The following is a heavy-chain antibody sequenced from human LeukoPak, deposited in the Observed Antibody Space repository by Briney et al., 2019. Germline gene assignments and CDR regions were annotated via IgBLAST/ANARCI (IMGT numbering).Heavy chain of an antibody. CDR1: GYTFTSYY. D-gene: IGHD6-19*01. Sequence: ASVKVSCKASGYTFTSYYMHWVRQAPGQWLEWMGIINPSGGSTNYAQKFQERVTITRDMSTSTAYMELSSLRSEDAAVYYCAAITTVFGSSGQFDYWGQGTLVTVSS. V-gene: IGHV1-46*01. CDR2: INPSGGST. CDR3: AAITTVFGSSGQFDY. J-gene: IGHJ4*02.